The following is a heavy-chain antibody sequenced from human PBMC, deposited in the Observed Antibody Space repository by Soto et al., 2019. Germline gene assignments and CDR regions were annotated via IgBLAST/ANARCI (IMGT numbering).Heavy chain of an antibody. CDR2: INPSGGST. D-gene: IGHD4-17*01. J-gene: IGHJ4*02. CDR3: ARGTFLRHLDY. Sequence: ASVKVYCKSSGYTFTSYYMHWVRQAPGQGLEWMGIINPSGGSTSYAQKFQGRVTMTRDTSTSTVYMELSSLRSEDTAVYYCARGTFLRHLDYWGQGTLVTVSS. V-gene: IGHV1-46*01. CDR1: GYTFTSYY.